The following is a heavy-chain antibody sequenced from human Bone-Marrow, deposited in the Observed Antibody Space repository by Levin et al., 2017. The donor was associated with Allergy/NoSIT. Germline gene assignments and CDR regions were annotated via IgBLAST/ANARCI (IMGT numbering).Heavy chain of an antibody. D-gene: IGHD1-26*01. CDR3: AKGLSSGSPYRAFDM. CDR1: GFTFSSYT. V-gene: IGHV3-23*01. CDR2: MRYSGDTT. Sequence: GESLKISCAASGFTFSSYTMTWVRQAPGKGLEWVSTMRYSGDTTYYADSVKGRFTISRDSSKDTLFLQMNSLRAEDTAVYYCAKGLSSGSPYRAFDMWGQGTLVTVSS. J-gene: IGHJ3*02.